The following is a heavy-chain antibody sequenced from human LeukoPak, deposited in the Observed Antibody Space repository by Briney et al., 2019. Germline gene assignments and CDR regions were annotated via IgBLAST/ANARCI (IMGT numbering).Heavy chain of an antibody. CDR3: ARGLYYYDSSGYGY. D-gene: IGHD3-22*01. CDR1: GYTFTSYD. J-gene: IGHJ4*02. V-gene: IGHV1-69*13. CDR2: IIPIFGTA. Sequence: GASVNVSCKASGYTFTSYDISWVRQAPGQGLEWMGGIIPIFGTANYAQKFQGRVTITADESTSTAYMELSSLRSEDTAVYYCARGLYYYDSSGYGYWGQGTLVTVSS.